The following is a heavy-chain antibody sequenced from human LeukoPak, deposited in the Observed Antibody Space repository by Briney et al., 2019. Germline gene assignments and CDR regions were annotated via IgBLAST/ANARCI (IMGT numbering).Heavy chain of an antibody. CDR2: IKEDGSAK. D-gene: IGHD2-8*02. CDR3: ARDTGPDAHDI. Sequence: GGSLRLSCVVSGFTFRNYWMTWVRQAPGKGLKWVANIKEDGSAKYYVDSVKGRFTISRDNAKNSLSLQMSSLRAEDTAVYFCARDTGPDAHDIWGQGTMVTVSS. CDR1: GFTFRNYW. J-gene: IGHJ3*02. V-gene: IGHV3-7*04.